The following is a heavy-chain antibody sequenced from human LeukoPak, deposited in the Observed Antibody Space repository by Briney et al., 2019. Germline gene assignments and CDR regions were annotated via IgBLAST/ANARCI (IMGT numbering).Heavy chain of an antibody. Sequence: PSETLSLTCAVYGGSFSGYYWSWIRQPPGKGLEWMGEIYHSGSTNYNPSLKSRVTISVDTSKNQFSLKLSSVTAADTAVYYCARGRKQDIVVVVAATTPYYFDYWGQGTLVTVSS. CDR1: GGSFSGYY. V-gene: IGHV4-34*01. CDR3: ARGRKQDIVVVVAATTPYYFDY. D-gene: IGHD2-15*01. CDR2: IYHSGST. J-gene: IGHJ4*02.